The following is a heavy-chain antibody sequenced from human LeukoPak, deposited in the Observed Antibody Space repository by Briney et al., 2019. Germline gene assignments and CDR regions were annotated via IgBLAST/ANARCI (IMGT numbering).Heavy chain of an antibody. V-gene: IGHV1-8*01. CDR2: MNPNSGNT. J-gene: IGHJ6*03. CDR3: ARRGIAVAGHYYYYYMDV. D-gene: IGHD6-19*01. Sequence: ASVKVSCKASGYTFTSYAINWVRQATGQGLEWMGWMNPNSGNTGYAQKFQGRVTITRDTSASTAYMELSSLRSEDMAVYYCARRGIAVAGHYYYYYMDVWGKGTTVTVSS. CDR1: GYTFTSYA.